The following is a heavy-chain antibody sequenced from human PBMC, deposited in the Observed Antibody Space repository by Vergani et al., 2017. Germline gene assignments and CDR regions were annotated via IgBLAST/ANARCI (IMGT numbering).Heavy chain of an antibody. D-gene: IGHD4-17*01. J-gene: IGHJ4*02. CDR1: GGSFSDYY. CDR3: ARDPSDYGDYGIG. CDR2: IYYSGST. V-gene: IGHV4-34*01. Sequence: QVQLQQWGAGLLKPSETLSLTCAVYGGSFSDYYWSWIRQPPGKGLEWIGYIYYSGSTYYNPSLKSRVTISVDTSKNQFSLKLSSVTAADTAVYYCARDPSDYGDYGIGWGQGTLVTVSS.